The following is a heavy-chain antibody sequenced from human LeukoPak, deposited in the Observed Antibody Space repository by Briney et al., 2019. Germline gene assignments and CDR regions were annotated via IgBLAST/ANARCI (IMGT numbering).Heavy chain of an antibody. D-gene: IGHD6-19*01. J-gene: IGHJ4*02. CDR1: GYTYTGYY. Sequence: WASVEVSCKASGYTYTGYYMHWVRQAPGQGLEWMGRINPNSGGTNYAQKFQGRVTMTRDTSISTAYMELSRLRSDDTAVYYCARVDYSSGFPNDYWGQGTLVTVSS. CDR3: ARVDYSSGFPNDY. CDR2: INPNSGGT. V-gene: IGHV1-2*06.